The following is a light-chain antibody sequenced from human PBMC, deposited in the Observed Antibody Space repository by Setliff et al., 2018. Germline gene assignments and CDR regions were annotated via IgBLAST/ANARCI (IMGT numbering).Light chain of an antibody. CDR1: SSNIGSNT. Sequence: QSVLTQPPSASGTPGQRVTISCSGSSSNIGSNTVNWYQQLPGTAPKLLIYSNNQRPSGVPDRSSGSKSGTSASLAISGLQSEDEADYYCAAWDDSLNGYRVFGGGTKVTVL. CDR2: SNN. CDR3: AAWDDSLNGYRV. J-gene: IGLJ3*02. V-gene: IGLV1-44*01.